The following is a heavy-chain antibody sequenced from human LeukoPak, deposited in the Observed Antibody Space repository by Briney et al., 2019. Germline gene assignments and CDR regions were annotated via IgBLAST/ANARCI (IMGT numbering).Heavy chain of an antibody. Sequence: PGRSLRLSCAASGLTFSSHDFHWVRQAPGKGLEWVTFISLDGSKKSYADSVKGRFTFSRDDSKNTLYLEMNSLRAEDTAVYYCARDRAVSWFDSWGLGTLVTVSS. CDR2: ISLDGSKK. CDR1: GLTFSSHD. CDR3: ARDRAVSWFDS. J-gene: IGHJ5*01. V-gene: IGHV3-33*05. D-gene: IGHD3-10*01.